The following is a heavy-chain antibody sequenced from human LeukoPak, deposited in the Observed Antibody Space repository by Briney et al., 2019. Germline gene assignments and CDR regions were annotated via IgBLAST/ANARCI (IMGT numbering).Heavy chain of an antibody. CDR2: ISSSGSTI. J-gene: IGHJ4*02. CDR3: VRRYMATSAEDFDY. D-gene: IGHD3-16*02. Sequence: GGSLRLSCAASGFTFSDYYMSWIRQAPGKGLEWVSYISSSGSTIYYADSVKGRFTISRDNAKNSLYLQMNTLRAEDTAVYYCVRRYMATSAEDFDYWGQGTQVTVFS. CDR1: GFTFSDYY. V-gene: IGHV3-11*04.